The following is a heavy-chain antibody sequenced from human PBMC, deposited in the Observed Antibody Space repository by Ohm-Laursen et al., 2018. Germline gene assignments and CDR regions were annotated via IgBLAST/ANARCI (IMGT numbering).Heavy chain of an antibody. J-gene: IGHJ6*02. V-gene: IGHV3-9*01. CDR1: GFTFDDYA. D-gene: IGHD6-19*01. CDR3: AKAIAVAARDYYYAMDV. Sequence: SLRLSCTASGFTFDDYAMHWVRQTPGKGLEWVSGISWNGGSIGYADSVKGRFTISRDNAKNSLYLQMNSLRAEDTALYYCAKAIAVAARDYYYAMDVWGQGTTVTVSS. CDR2: ISWNGGSI.